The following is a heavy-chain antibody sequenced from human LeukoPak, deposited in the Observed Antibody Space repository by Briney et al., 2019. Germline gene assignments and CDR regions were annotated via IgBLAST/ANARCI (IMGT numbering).Heavy chain of an antibody. D-gene: IGHD6-19*01. CDR1: GFTFSSYS. CDR2: ISSSSSTI. Sequence: GGSLRLSCAASGFTFSSYSMIWVRQAPRKGLEWVSYISSSSSTIYYADSVKGRFTISRDNAKNSLYLQMNSLRDEDTAVYYCARDLPPGSSGWYLGYWGQGTLVTVSS. J-gene: IGHJ4*02. V-gene: IGHV3-48*02. CDR3: ARDLPPGSSGWYLGY.